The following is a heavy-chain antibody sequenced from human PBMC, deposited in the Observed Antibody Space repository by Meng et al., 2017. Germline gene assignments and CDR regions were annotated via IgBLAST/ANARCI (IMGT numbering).Heavy chain of an antibody. V-gene: IGHV4-30-4*01. Sequence: QLQLQESGSGLVKPSQTLSLTCAVSGGSISSGHYYWSWIRQPPGKGLEWIGYIYYSGSTPYNPSLKSRVIISLDTSKNQFSLKLSSVTAADTAVYYCARRGADYGAFDPWGQGTLVTVSS. CDR2: IYYSGST. CDR3: ARRGADYGAFDP. J-gene: IGHJ5*02. CDR1: GGSISSGHYY. D-gene: IGHD4/OR15-4a*01.